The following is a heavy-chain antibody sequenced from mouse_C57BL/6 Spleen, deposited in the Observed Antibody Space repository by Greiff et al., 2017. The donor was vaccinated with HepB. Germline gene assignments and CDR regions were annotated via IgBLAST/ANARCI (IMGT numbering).Heavy chain of an antibody. Sequence: QVQLQQSGAELMKPGASVKLSCTATGYTFTGSWIEWVKQRPGHGLEWIGEILPGRGSTNYNEKFKGKATLTADTSSNTAYMQLSSLTTEDSAIYYCAIPGGFAYWGQGTPVTVSA. CDR2: ILPGRGST. CDR1: GYTFTGSW. V-gene: IGHV1-9*01. CDR3: AIPGGFAY. J-gene: IGHJ3*01.